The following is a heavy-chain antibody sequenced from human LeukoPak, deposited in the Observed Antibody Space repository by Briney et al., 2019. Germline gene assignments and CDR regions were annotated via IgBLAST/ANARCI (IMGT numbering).Heavy chain of an antibody. V-gene: IGHV3-23*01. CDR3: AKVIRGRDILTGYPDY. J-gene: IGHJ4*02. CDR2: ISGSGGST. CDR1: GFTFSSYA. D-gene: IGHD3-9*01. Sequence: GGSLGLSCAASGFTFSSYAMSWVRQAPGKGLEWVSAISGSGGSTYYADSVKGRFTISRDNSKNTLYLQTNSLRAEDTAVYYCAKVIRGRDILTGYPDYWGQGTLVTVSS.